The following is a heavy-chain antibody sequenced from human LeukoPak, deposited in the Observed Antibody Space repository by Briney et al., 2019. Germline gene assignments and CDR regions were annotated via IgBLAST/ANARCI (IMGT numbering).Heavy chain of an antibody. CDR2: ISGTGGTT. J-gene: IGHJ4*02. D-gene: IGHD1-26*01. CDR1: AFTFSTHA. CDR3: AKDRERGRSGSYRVGVYYFDY. V-gene: IGHV3-23*01. Sequence: GGSLRLSCAASAFTFSTHAMRWVRQAPGKGLEWVSTISGTGGTTYYADSVKGRFTISRDNSKNMLYLQMNSLRAEDTAVYYCAKDRERGRSGSYRVGVYYFDYWGQGTLVTVSS.